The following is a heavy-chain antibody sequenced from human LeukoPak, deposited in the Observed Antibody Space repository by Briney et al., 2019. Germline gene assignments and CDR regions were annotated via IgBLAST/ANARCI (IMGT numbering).Heavy chain of an antibody. CDR3: ARGSGSLSGLGY. V-gene: IGHV1-3*01. CDR2: INAGNGNT. D-gene: IGHD1-26*01. CDR1: GYTFTSYA. Sequence: ASVKVSCKASGYTFTSYAMHWVRQAPGQRLEWMGWINAGNGNTKYSQEFQGRVTITRDTSASTAYMELSSLRSEDTAVYYCARGSGSLSGLGYWGQGTLVTVSS. J-gene: IGHJ4*02.